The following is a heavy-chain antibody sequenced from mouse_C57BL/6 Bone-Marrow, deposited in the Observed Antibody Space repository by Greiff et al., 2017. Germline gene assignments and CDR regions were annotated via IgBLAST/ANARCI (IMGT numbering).Heavy chain of an antibody. CDR2: IYPRSGNT. Sequence: QVQLKQSGAELARPGASVKLSCKASGYTFTSYGISWVKQRTGQGLEWIGEIYPRSGNTYYNEKFKGKATLTADKSSSTAYMELRSLTSEDSAVYFCARGPYYGSSYAWLAYWGQGTLVTVSA. CDR3: ARGPYYGSSYAWLAY. D-gene: IGHD1-1*01. V-gene: IGHV1-81*01. CDR1: GYTFTSYG. J-gene: IGHJ3*01.